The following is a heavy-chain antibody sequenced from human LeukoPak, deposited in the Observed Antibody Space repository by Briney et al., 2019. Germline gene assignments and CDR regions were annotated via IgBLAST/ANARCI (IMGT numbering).Heavy chain of an antibody. CDR2: INTNTGNP. Sequence: ASVKVSYKASGYTFTSYAMNWVRQAPGQGLEWMGWINTNTGNPTYAQGFTGRFVFSLDTSVSTAYLQISSLKAEDTAVYYCARTAGYSSGWPNPDFGYWGQGTLVTVSS. CDR1: GYTFTSYA. J-gene: IGHJ4*02. V-gene: IGHV7-4-1*02. CDR3: ARTAGYSSGWPNPDFGY. D-gene: IGHD6-19*01.